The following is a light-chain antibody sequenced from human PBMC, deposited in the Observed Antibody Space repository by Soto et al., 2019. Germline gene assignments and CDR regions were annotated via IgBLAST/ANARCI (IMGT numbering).Light chain of an antibody. Sequence: DIVMTQSPDSLAVSLGERATINCKSSQSVLYSSDNKNYLAWYQQKPGQPPKLLIYWASTRESGVPDRFSGSGSATDFTLTISSLQAEDVAVYYCQQYYSIPPHFGQGTKLEIK. CDR3: QQYYSIPPH. J-gene: IGKJ2*01. CDR2: WAS. V-gene: IGKV4-1*01. CDR1: QSVLYSSDNKNY.